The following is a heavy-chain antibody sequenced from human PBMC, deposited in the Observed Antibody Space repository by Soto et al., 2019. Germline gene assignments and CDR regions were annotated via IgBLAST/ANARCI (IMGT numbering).Heavy chain of an antibody. CDR1: GFTFRNFG. D-gene: IGHD2-21*02. CDR2: ISYDGTNK. V-gene: IGHV3-30*18. CDR3: AKAVPPFVVVTASDF. Sequence: GGSLRLSCAASGFTFRNFGMHWVRQAPGKGLEWVAVISYDGTNKYYADSVKGRFTISRDNSKNTLYLQINRLRAEDTAVYYCAKAVPPFVVVTASDFWCQGTLVIV. J-gene: IGHJ4*02.